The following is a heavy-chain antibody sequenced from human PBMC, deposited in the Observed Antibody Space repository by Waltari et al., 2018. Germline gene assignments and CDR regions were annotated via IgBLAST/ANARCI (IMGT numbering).Heavy chain of an antibody. CDR2: MFYSGTT. CDR3: ARGKYDFWSGYFPDS. J-gene: IGHJ4*02. CDR1: GGSISSDY. D-gene: IGHD3-3*01. Sequence: QVKLQESGPGLVKPSETLSLSCSVSGGSISSDYWSWFRQAPWKGLEWLAYMFYSGTTSYNPALNNRVTIWGDSSKNLRSLKVTSVSAADTAVYFCARGKYDFWSGYFPDSWGQGTLVTVSS. V-gene: IGHV4-59*01.